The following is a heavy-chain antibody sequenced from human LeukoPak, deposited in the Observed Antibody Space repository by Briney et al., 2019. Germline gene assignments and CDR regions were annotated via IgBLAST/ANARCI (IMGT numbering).Heavy chain of an antibody. D-gene: IGHD5-24*01. V-gene: IGHV3-48*04. CDR1: GVSFSTYG. Sequence: GSLRPSCSASGVSFSTYGMHWVRQAPGKGPEWVSDISSSGRTIYYADSVKGRFTISRDNAKNSLYLQMNSLRAEDTAVYYCARASIMAKADYWGQGTLVTVSS. CDR3: ARASIMAKADY. J-gene: IGHJ4*02. CDR2: ISSSGRTI.